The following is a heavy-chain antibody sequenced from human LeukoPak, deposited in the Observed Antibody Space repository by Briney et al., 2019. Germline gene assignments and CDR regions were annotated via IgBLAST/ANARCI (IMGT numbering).Heavy chain of an antibody. CDR3: AKALTSGWYLDAFNI. CDR2: ISYDGSNK. CDR1: GFTFSSYA. D-gene: IGHD6-19*01. V-gene: IGHV3-30-3*01. Sequence: GRSLRLSCAASGFTFSSYAMHWVRQAPGKGLEWVAVISYDGSNKYYADSVKGRFTISRDNSKNTLFLEMNSLRAEDTAVYYCAKALTSGWYLDAFNIWGQGTMVTVSS. J-gene: IGHJ3*02.